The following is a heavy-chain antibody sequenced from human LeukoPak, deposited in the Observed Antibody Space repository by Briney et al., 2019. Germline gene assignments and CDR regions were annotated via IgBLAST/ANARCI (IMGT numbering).Heavy chain of an antibody. J-gene: IGHJ6*03. CDR1: GFTFSSYG. V-gene: IGHV3-30*02. CDR3: AKVHFDGSGSYYTTVYYYYYMDV. D-gene: IGHD3-10*01. CDR2: IRYDGSNK. Sequence: PGGSLRLSCAASGFTFSSYGMHWVRQAPGKGLEWVAFIRYDGSNKYYADSVKGRFTIPRDNSKNTLYLQMNSLRAEDTAVYYCAKVHFDGSGSYYTTVYYYYYMDVWGKGTTVTISS.